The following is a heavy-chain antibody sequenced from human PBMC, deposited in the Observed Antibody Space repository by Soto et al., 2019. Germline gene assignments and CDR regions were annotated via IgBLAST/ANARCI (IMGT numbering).Heavy chain of an antibody. J-gene: IGHJ4*02. CDR2: IIPIFGTA. V-gene: IGHV1-69*13. CDR1: GGTFSSYA. Sequence: ASVKVSCKASGGTFSSYAISWVRQAPGQGLEWMGGIIPIFGTANYAQKFQGRVTITADESTSTAYMELSSLRSEDTAVYYCARDGGYCSSTSCYDYWGQGTLVTVSS. CDR3: ARDGGYCSSTSCYDY. D-gene: IGHD2-2*01.